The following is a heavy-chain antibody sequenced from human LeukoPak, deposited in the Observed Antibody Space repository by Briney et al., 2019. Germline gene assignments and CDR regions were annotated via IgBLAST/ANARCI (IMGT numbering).Heavy chain of an antibody. CDR3: ARARIAARRLAWFDP. J-gene: IGHJ5*02. CDR1: GYTFTSYD. V-gene: IGHV1-8*01. Sequence: ASVKVSCKASGYTFTSYDINWVGQATGQGLEWMGWMNPNSGNTGYAQKFQGRVTMTRNTSISTAYMELSSLRSEDTAVYYCARARIAARRLAWFDPWAREPWSPSPQ. D-gene: IGHD6-6*01. CDR2: MNPNSGNT.